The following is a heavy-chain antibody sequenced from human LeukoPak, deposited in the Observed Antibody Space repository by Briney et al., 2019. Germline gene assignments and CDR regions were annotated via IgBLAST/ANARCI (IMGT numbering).Heavy chain of an antibody. J-gene: IGHJ4*02. CDR3: ARGRDGSQSPIDD. V-gene: IGHV3-21*01. D-gene: IGHD5-24*01. CDR1: GFAFSSYN. CDR2: ISSSSSYI. Sequence: GGSLRLSCAASGFAFSSYNMNWVRQAPGKGLEWVSSISSSSSYIYYADSVKGRFTISRDNAKNSLYLQMNSLRAEDTAVYYCARGRDGSQSPIDDWGQGTLVTVSS.